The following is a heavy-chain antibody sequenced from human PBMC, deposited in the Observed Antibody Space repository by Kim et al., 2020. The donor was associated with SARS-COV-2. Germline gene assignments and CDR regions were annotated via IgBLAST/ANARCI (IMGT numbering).Heavy chain of an antibody. CDR3: ARYSVLRYFDWFRGFDY. J-gene: IGHJ4*02. Sequence: SETLSLTCAVSGGSISSSNWWSWVRQPPGKGLEWIGEIYHSGSTNYNPSLKSRVTISVDKSKNQFSLKLSSVTAADTAVYYCARYSVLRYFDWFRGFDYWGQGTLVTVSS. D-gene: IGHD3-9*01. V-gene: IGHV4-4*02. CDR1: GGSISSSNW. CDR2: IYHSGST.